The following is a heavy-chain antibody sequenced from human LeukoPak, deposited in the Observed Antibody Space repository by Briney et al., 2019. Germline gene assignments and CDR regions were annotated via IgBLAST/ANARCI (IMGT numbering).Heavy chain of an antibody. D-gene: IGHD3-3*02. CDR3: AKRGISTSLTGECFDP. CDR1: GFTFSNYA. V-gene: IGHV3-23*01. Sequence: GGSLRLSCAASGFTFSNYAMSWVRQAPGKGLEWVSSISGSGTITYYADSVRGRFSISRDNSKNTLYLQMNSLRAEDTAVYYWAKRGISTSLTGECFDPWGQGTLVTVSS. CDR2: ISGSGTIT. J-gene: IGHJ5*02.